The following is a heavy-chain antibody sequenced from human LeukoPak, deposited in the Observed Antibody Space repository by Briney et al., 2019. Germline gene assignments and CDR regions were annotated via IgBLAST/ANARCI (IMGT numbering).Heavy chain of an antibody. CDR1: GFTFSRSW. J-gene: IGHJ6*03. Sequence: TGGSLRLSCAASGFTFSRSWMHWVRQAPGKGLVWVSRISSDGSNTIYADSVKGRFTISRDNAKDTLYLQMNSLRAEDTAVYYCAKSQEKVTPYYYHHMDVWGKGTTVTVSS. V-gene: IGHV3-74*01. CDR3: AKSQEKVTPYYYHHMDV. CDR2: ISSDGSNT.